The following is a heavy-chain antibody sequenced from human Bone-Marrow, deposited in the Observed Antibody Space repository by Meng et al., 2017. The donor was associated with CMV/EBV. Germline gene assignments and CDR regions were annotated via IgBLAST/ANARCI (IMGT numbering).Heavy chain of an antibody. D-gene: IGHD7-27*01. V-gene: IGHV5-51*01. CDR3: ARNWGGDY. J-gene: IGHJ4*02. CDR1: GHNFASYW. CDR2: IYPGDSDT. Sequence: GESLKISCEVSGHNFASYWIGWVRQMPGKGLEWMGIIYPGDSDTRYSPSFQGQVTISADKSINTAYLQWSSLQASDTAMYYCARNWGGDYWGRGTLVTVSS.